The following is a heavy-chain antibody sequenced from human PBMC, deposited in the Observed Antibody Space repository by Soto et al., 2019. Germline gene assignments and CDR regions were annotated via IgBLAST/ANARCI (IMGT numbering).Heavy chain of an antibody. Sequence: QVQLVQSGAEVKKPGASVKVSCEASGYTFTSYDINWVRQATGQGLEWMGWMNPNSGNTGYAQKFQGRVTMTRNTSISTAYMELSSLRSEDAAVYYCARERSSGSYPYPDYWGQGTLVTVSS. CDR2: MNPNSGNT. V-gene: IGHV1-8*01. CDR1: GYTFTSYD. CDR3: ARERSSGSYPYPDY. J-gene: IGHJ4*02. D-gene: IGHD3-10*01.